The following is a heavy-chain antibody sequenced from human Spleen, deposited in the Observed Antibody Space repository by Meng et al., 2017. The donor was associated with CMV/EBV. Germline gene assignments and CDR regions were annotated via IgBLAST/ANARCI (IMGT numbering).Heavy chain of an antibody. CDR2: INPNGGST. D-gene: IGHD1-26*01. CDR1: GYTFTSYY. J-gene: IGHJ4*02. Sequence: CKASGYTFTSYYMHWVRQAPGQGLEWMGIINPNGGSTSYAQKFQGRVTMTRDTSTSTVYMELSSLRSEDTAVYYCARAQVGARYHFDYWGQGTLVTVSS. V-gene: IGHV1-46*01. CDR3: ARAQVGARYHFDY.